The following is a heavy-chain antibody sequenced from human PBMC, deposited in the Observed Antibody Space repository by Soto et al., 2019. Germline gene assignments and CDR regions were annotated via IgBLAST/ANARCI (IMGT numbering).Heavy chain of an antibody. CDR1: GFTFDSLT. Sequence: QVQLVESGGGVFRPGGSLRLSCAASGFTFDSLTLHWVRQSPAKGLEWLALISYDGSLKSTADSVKGRFTISRDNGRNTLFLEMTSLKSEDTAVYFCARTYSSSWNYLDYWGQGTLVTVTS. CDR3: ARTYSSSWNYLDY. J-gene: IGHJ4*02. CDR2: ISYDGSLK. V-gene: IGHV3-30*04. D-gene: IGHD6-13*01.